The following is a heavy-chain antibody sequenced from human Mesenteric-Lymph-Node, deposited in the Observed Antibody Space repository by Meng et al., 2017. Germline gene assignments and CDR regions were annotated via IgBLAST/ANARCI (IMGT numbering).Heavy chain of an antibody. V-gene: IGHV3-74*01. Sequence: GGSLRLSCAASGFTFSDYYMSWIRQAPGKGLEWVSRSNTDDSSAGYVDSVRGRFTISRDNAKNAVYLQMSSLRGEDTAVYYCAKDLSYYDSSGYYRSYPDAFDIWGQGTMVTVSS. CDR2: SNTDDSSA. D-gene: IGHD3-22*01. CDR1: GFTFSDYY. CDR3: AKDLSYYDSSGYYRSYPDAFDI. J-gene: IGHJ3*02.